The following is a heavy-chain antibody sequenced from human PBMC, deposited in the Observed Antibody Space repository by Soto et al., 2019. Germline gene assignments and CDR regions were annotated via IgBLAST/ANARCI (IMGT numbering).Heavy chain of an antibody. CDR3: ARDLEESAFDY. CDR1: GGSVSSGSYY. V-gene: IGHV4-61*01. J-gene: IGHJ4*02. Sequence: VQLQESGPGLVKPSETLSLTCTVSGGSVSSGSYYWSWIRQPPGKGLEWIGYIYYSGSTNYNPSLKSRVTISVDTSKNQFSLKLSSVTAADTAVYYCARDLEESAFDYWGQGTLVTVSS. CDR2: IYYSGST.